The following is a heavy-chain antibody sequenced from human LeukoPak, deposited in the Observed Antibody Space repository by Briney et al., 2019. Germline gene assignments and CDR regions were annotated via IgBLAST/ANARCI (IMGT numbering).Heavy chain of an antibody. J-gene: IGHJ4*02. D-gene: IGHD3-9*01. V-gene: IGHV5-51*01. CDR2: IYPGDSDT. Sequence: GESLKISCKGSGYSFTSYWIGWVRPMPGKGLEWMGIIYPGDSDTRYSPSFQGQVTISADKSISTAYLPWSSLRASDTAMYYCARLTFWLEGDYFAYWGQGTLVTVSS. CDR1: GYSFTSYW. CDR3: ARLTFWLEGDYFAY.